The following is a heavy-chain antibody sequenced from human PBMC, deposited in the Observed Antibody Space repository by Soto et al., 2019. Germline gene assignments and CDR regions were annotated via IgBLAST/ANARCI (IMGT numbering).Heavy chain of an antibody. CDR2: IHHSGST. Sequence: ETLSLTCAVSSASISSEQRWSWVRQPPGKGLEWIGEIHHSGSTNNNPSLKSRVTMSVDKSMNQFSLNLSSVTAADTAVYYCARSFGWYAIDQWGQGTLVTVSS. CDR1: SASISSEQR. V-gene: IGHV4-4*02. CDR3: ARSFGWYAIDQ. D-gene: IGHD6-19*01. J-gene: IGHJ4*02.